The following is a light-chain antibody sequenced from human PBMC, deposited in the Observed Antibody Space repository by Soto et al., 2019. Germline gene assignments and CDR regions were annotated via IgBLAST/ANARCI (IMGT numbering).Light chain of an antibody. CDR1: QSVSSY. V-gene: IGKV3-11*01. J-gene: IGKJ4*01. Sequence: EIVLTQSPATLSLSPGERATLSCRASQSVSSYLAWYQQKPGQAPRLLIYDASNWATGIPARFSGSGSGTDFTLTISSLEPEDFAVYYCQQRSNRLTFGGGTKVEIK. CDR3: QQRSNRLT. CDR2: DAS.